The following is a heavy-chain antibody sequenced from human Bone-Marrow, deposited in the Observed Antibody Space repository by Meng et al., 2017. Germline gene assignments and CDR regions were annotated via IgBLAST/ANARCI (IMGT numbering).Heavy chain of an antibody. CDR3: ARVGYCSGGSCYFRYFDY. J-gene: IGHJ4*02. V-gene: IGHV4-4*02. Sequence: QVQLEESGPGLVKPSGTLSLTVAVSGGSIISGHWWSWVRQPPGKGLEWIGEVYHSGSTNYSPSLKSRVSISVDTSKNQFSLNLNSMTAADTAVYYCARVGYCSGGSCYFRYFDYWGLGTLVTVSS. D-gene: IGHD2-15*01. CDR1: GGSIISGHW. CDR2: VYHSGST.